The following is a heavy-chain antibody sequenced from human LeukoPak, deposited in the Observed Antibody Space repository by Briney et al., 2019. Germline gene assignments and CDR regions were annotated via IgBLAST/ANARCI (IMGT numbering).Heavy chain of an antibody. CDR1: GYAFTSYG. CDR2: ISAYNGNT. V-gene: IGHV1-18*01. CDR3: AREDCSGGSCYSLSLTPVFHVFDI. Sequence: EASVKVSCKASGYAFTSYGISWVRQAPGQGLEWMGWISAYNGNTNYAPKLQGRVTMTTDTSTSTAYMELRSLRSDDTAVYYCAREDCSGGSCYSLSLTPVFHVFDIWGQGTMVTVSS. D-gene: IGHD2-15*01. J-gene: IGHJ3*02.